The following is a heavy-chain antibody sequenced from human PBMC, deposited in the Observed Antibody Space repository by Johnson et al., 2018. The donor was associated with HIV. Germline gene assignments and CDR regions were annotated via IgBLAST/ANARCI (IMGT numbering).Heavy chain of an antibody. Sequence: QVQLVESGGGVVQPGGSLRLSCETSGFTFSSYDMHWVRQAPGKGLDWVAFIRYAGTNKHFAASVKGRFTISRDNSKNTLYLQRNSLRAEDTAVYYCARSLPYSSSVGFDIWGQGTMVTVSS. CDR3: ARSLPYSSSVGFDI. CDR2: IRYAGTNK. D-gene: IGHD6-6*01. V-gene: IGHV3-30*02. J-gene: IGHJ3*02. CDR1: GFTFSSYD.